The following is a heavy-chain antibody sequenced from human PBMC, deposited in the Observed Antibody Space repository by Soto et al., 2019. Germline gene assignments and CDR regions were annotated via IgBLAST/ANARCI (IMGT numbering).Heavy chain of an antibody. CDR2: IIPVFGNT. J-gene: IGHJ6*02. V-gene: IGHV1-69*06. CDR3: ARGQYYSSGSAATSYFYFGIDV. D-gene: IGHD3-10*01. Sequence: QLQLEQSGPEVTKPGSSVKVSCKASGRSFSSDGVSWVRQAPGQGLEWLGGIIPVFGNTKYVQRFQGRLTITADKSTSTVYMEMSSLSSEDTAVYFCARGQYYSSGSAATSYFYFGIDVWGQGTTVIVSS. CDR1: GRSFSSDG.